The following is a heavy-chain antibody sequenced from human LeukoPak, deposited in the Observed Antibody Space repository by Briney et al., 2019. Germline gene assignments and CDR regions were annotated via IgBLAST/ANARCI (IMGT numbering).Heavy chain of an antibody. D-gene: IGHD6-13*01. CDR1: AGSFSNYY. CDR3: ARDASLAAGFDS. Sequence: PSETLSLTCTVSAGSFSNYYCNWIRQPPGKGLEWIGCIYYSGSPNYNPSLKSRVTISLDTSKNQFSLRLSSVTAADTAVYYCARDASLAAGFDSWGQGALVTVSS. V-gene: IGHV4-59*01. CDR2: IYYSGSP. J-gene: IGHJ4*02.